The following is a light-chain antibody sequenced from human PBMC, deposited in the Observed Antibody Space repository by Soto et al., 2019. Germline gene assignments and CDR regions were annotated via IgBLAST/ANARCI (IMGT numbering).Light chain of an antibody. CDR2: VNSDGSH. V-gene: IGLV4-69*01. J-gene: IGLJ1*01. Sequence: QSVLTQSPSASASLGASVKLTCTLSSGRSKYAIAWYQQQPEKGPRYLMKVNSDGSHSKGDGIPDRFSGSSSGTERYLTISSLQSEDEADYYCQTWGTGFQVFGTGTKLTVL. CDR3: QTWGTGFQV. CDR1: SGRSKYA.